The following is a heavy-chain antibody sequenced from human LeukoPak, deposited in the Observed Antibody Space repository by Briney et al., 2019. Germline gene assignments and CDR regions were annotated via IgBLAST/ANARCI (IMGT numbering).Heavy chain of an antibody. CDR3: ARDGPPTGAGDFDY. V-gene: IGHV3-48*01. D-gene: IGHD2-8*02. J-gene: IGHJ4*02. Sequence: GGSLRLSCAASGFSVSLYSMGWVRQAPGQGLEWVSYIGSTAIYADSVRGRFTISRDSVENSLFPQMNNLRAEDTAVYYCARDGPPTGAGDFDYWGLGTPVTVSS. CDR2: IGSTAI. CDR1: GFSVSLYS.